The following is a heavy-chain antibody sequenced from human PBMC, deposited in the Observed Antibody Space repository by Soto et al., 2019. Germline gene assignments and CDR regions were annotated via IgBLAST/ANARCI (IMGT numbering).Heavy chain of an antibody. CDR1: GFTFSSYW. J-gene: IGHJ4*02. CDR2: IKQDGSEK. Sequence: GGSLRLSCAASGFTFSSYWMSWVRQAPGKGLEWVANIKQDGSEKYYVDSVKGRFTISRDNAKNSLYLQMNSLRAEDTAVYYCARGDEVGYYDILTGYGYFDYWGQGTLVTVSS. D-gene: IGHD3-9*01. V-gene: IGHV3-7*05. CDR3: ARGDEVGYYDILTGYGYFDY.